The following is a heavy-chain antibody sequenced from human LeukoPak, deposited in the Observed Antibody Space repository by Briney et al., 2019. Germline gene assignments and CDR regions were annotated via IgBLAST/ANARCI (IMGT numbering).Heavy chain of an antibody. V-gene: IGHV4-59*08. CDR3: ARSFHYGSGSYSYYFDF. Sequence: SETLSLTCTVSGDSIRSFYWSWIRQPPGKGLEWIGYIYNTGNTDYNPSLKGRVTISIDTSKKQFSLRLSSVTAADTAVYYCARSFHYGSGSYSYYFDFWGQGTLVTVSS. J-gene: IGHJ4*02. CDR2: IYNTGNT. CDR1: GDSIRSFY. D-gene: IGHD3-10*01.